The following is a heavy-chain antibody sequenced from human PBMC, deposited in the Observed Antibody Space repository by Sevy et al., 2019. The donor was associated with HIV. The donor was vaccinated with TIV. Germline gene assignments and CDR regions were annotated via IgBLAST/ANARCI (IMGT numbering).Heavy chain of an antibody. CDR2: ISDSGYST. Sequence: GVSLRLSCVASGFTFSTYAMNWVRQAPGKGLEWVSVISDSGYSTNYADFVKGRFTISRDNSKNTLYLQMNSLRAEDTAVYYCAKDWFYYYYGMDVWGQGTTVTVSS. D-gene: IGHD3-10*01. J-gene: IGHJ6*02. CDR3: AKDWFYYYYGMDV. V-gene: IGHV3-23*01. CDR1: GFTFSTYA.